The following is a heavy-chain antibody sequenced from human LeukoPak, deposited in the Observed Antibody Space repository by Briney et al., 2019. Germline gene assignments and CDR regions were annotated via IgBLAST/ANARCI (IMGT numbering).Heavy chain of an antibody. CDR3: ARVGNGFDSAAGDYFDY. J-gene: IGHJ4*02. CDR1: GGSFSGYY. D-gene: IGHD6-13*01. CDR2: INHSGST. Sequence: SSETLSLTCAVYGGSFSGYYWSWIRQPPGKGLEWIGEINHSGSTNYNPSLKSRVTMSVDTSKNQFSLKLSSVTAADTAVYYCARVGNGFDSAAGDYFDYWGQGTLVTASS. V-gene: IGHV4-34*01.